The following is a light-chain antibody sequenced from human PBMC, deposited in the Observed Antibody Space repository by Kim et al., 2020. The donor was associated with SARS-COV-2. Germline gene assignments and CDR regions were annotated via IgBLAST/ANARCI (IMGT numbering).Light chain of an antibody. Sequence: LSASMGDRVSITSRASQSVNPWLAWYQQKPGKAPKLLFYKTSSLESGVPSRFSGSGSGTEFTLTISSLQPDDFATYYCQQYHSGYTFGQGTKLEI. V-gene: IGKV1-5*03. J-gene: IGKJ2*01. CDR3: QQYHSGYT. CDR2: KTS. CDR1: QSVNPW.